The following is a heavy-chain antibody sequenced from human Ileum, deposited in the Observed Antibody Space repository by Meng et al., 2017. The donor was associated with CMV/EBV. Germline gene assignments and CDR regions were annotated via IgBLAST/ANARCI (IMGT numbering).Heavy chain of an antibody. V-gene: IGHV3-21*01. CDR1: GFTFSNYW. CDR2: ISDSSTYI. Sequence: GGSLRLSCAASGFTFSNYWMSWVRQAPGKGLEWVSSISDSSTYIYYADSVKGRFTVSRDNAKDSLYLQMNSLRAEDTAVYYCVRANRFCQITSCYGPYYFDYWGQGTLVTVSS. D-gene: IGHD2-2*01. J-gene: IGHJ4*02. CDR3: VRANRFCQITSCYGPYYFDY.